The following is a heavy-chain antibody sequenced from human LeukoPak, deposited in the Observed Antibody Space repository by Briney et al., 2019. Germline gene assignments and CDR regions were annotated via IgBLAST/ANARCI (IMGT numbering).Heavy chain of an antibody. D-gene: IGHD1-26*01. Sequence: GGSLRLSCAASGFTFSSYWMSWVRQAPGKGLEWVANIKQDGSEKYYVDSVKGRFTISRDNAKNSLYLQMNSLRAEDTAVYYCATNGSGSYYADDAFDIWGQGTMVTVSS. CDR1: GFTFSSYW. J-gene: IGHJ3*02. CDR2: IKQDGSEK. V-gene: IGHV3-7*01. CDR3: ATNGSGSYYADDAFDI.